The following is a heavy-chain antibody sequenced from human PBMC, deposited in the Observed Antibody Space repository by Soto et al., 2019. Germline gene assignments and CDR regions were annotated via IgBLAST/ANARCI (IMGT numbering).Heavy chain of an antibody. CDR1: GFTFGDYA. J-gene: IGHJ4*02. Sequence: EVQLVESGGGLVQPGRSLRLSCTASGFTFGDYAMSWFRQAPGKGLEWVGFIRSKAYGGTTEYAASVKGRFTISRDDSKSIAYLQMNSLKTEDTAVYYCTRAGSRDIVVVVAATDHEYWGQGTLVTVSS. D-gene: IGHD2-15*01. CDR2: IRSKAYGGTT. CDR3: TRAGSRDIVVVVAATDHEY. V-gene: IGHV3-49*03.